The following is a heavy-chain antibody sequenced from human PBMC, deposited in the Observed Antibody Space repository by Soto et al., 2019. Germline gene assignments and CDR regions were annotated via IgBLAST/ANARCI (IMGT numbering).Heavy chain of an antibody. Sequence: SVTMSLTYTVADGSVTDSSYCWGWISQSPGKGLEWIGSVYYRGRSYSKSSVKSRVTISVDTSKNRFSLSLNSATASDTAVYFCVSQRTTVPTQAYFDYWGPGALVTVSS. D-gene: IGHD4-17*01. CDR2: VYYRGRS. CDR3: VSQRTTVPTQAYFDY. V-gene: IGHV4-39*01. J-gene: IGHJ4*02. CDR1: DGSVTDSSYC.